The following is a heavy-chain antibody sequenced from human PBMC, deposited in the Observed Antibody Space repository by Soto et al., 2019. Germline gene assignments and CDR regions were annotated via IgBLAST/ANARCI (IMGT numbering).Heavy chain of an antibody. Sequence: ASVKVSCKASGGAFRSYTICWVRQAPGQGLEWMGGIIPMFGTANYAQKFQGRVTITADESTSTAYMELSSLRSEDTAVYYCALSTYYYDSSGSPPDYWGQGTLVTVSS. J-gene: IGHJ4*02. D-gene: IGHD3-22*01. CDR1: GGAFRSYT. CDR3: ALSTYYYDSSGSPPDY. CDR2: IIPMFGTA. V-gene: IGHV1-69*13.